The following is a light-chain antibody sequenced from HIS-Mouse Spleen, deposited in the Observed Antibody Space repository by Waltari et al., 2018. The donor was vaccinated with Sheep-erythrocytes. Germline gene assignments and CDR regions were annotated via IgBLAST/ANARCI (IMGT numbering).Light chain of an antibody. V-gene: IGLV2-11*01. CDR2: DVS. J-gene: IGLJ1*01. CDR3: CSYAGSYNHV. Sequence: QSALTQPRSVSGSPGQSVTISCTGTSSDVGGYNYVSLYKQHPGKAPKLMIYDVSKRPSGVPDRFSGSKSGNTASLTISGLQAEDEADYYCCSYAGSYNHVFATGTKVTVL. CDR1: SSDVGGYNY.